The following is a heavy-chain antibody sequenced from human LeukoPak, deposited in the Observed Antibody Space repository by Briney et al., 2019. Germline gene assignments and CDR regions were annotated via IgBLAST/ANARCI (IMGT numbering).Heavy chain of an antibody. CDR3: AAVAGPPMYYYYMDV. V-gene: IGHV4-39*07. Sequence: LETLSLTCTVSSASIRSSNYYWGWIRQPPGKGLEWIGSIYYNGNTYYNPSLKSRVTISVDKSKNQFSLKLSSVTAADTAVYYCAAVAGPPMYYYYMDVWGKGTTVTVSS. J-gene: IGHJ6*03. CDR1: SASIRSSNYY. CDR2: IYYNGNT. D-gene: IGHD6-19*01.